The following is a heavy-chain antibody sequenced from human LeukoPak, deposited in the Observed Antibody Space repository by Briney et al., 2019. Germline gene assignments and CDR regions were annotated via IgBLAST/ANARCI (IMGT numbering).Heavy chain of an antibody. CDR3: ARPGIAAAALSGAFDI. D-gene: IGHD6-13*01. J-gene: IGHJ3*02. CDR2: INHSGST. CDR1: GGSFSGYY. V-gene: IGHV4-34*01. Sequence: PSETLSLTCAVYGGSFSGYYWSWIRHPPGKGLEWIGEINHSGSTNYNPSLKSRVTISVDTSKNQFSLKLSSVTAADTAVYYCARPGIAAAALSGAFDIWGQGTMVTVSS.